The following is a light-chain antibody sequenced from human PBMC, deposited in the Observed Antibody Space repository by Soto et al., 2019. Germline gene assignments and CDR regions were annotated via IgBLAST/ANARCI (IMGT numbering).Light chain of an antibody. Sequence: QSVLTQPASMSGSPGQSITISCTGTSXDVGGYNYVSWHQQHSGKAPKLIIYEVTNRPSGVSNRFSGSKSGNTASLTISGLQAEDEADYYCSSYTATNTYVFGTGTKVTVL. V-gene: IGLV2-14*01. CDR2: EVT. CDR3: SSYTATNTYV. J-gene: IGLJ1*01. CDR1: SXDVGGYNY.